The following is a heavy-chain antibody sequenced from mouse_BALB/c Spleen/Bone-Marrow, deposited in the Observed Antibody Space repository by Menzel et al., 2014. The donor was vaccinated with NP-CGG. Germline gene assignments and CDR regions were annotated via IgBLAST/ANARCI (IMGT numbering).Heavy chain of an antibody. V-gene: IGHV14-3*02. CDR2: IDPANGNT. CDR1: GFNIKDTY. CDR3: ARYSYGSRGYYFDY. D-gene: IGHD1-1*01. Sequence: VQLQQSGAELVKPGASVKLSCTASGFNIKDTYMHWVKQRPEQGLEWIGRIDPANGNTKYDPKFQGKATITADTSSNTAYLQLSSLTSEDTAVYYCARYSYGSRGYYFDYWGQGPTLTVSS. J-gene: IGHJ2*01.